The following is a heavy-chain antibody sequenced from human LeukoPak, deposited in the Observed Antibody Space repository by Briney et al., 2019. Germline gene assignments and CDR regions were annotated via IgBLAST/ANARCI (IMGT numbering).Heavy chain of an antibody. J-gene: IGHJ6*03. V-gene: IGHV1-69*13. D-gene: IGHD5-18*01. CDR1: GGTFSSYA. CDR2: IIPIFGTA. Sequence: SVKVSCKASGGTFSSYAISWVRQAPGQGLEWMGGIIPIFGTANYAQKFQGRVTITADESTSTAYMELSSLRSEDTAVYYCARANRHSYGWAMDYYYYYYMDVWGKGTTVTVSS. CDR3: ARANRHSYGWAMDYYYYYYMDV.